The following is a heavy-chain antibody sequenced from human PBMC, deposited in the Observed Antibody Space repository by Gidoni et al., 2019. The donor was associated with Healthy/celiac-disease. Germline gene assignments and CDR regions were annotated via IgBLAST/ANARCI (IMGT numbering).Heavy chain of an antibody. V-gene: IGHV4-39*07. CDR2: IYYSGST. CDR3: ARVGLVRGVISMRYWFDP. J-gene: IGHJ5*02. D-gene: IGHD3-10*01. Sequence: GWIRQPPGKGLEWIGSIYYSGSTYYNPSLKRRVTISVDTSKNQFSLKLSSVTAADTAVYYCARVGLVRGVISMRYWFDPWGQGTLVTVSS.